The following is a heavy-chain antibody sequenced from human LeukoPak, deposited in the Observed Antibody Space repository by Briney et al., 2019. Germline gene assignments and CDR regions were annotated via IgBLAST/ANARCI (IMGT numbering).Heavy chain of an antibody. V-gene: IGHV1-69*01. J-gene: IGHJ4*02. CDR2: IIPIFGTA. CDR1: GGTFSSYA. D-gene: IGHD5-12*01. CDR3: ARENARGYSGYPIDY. Sequence: ASVKVSCKASGGTFSSYAISWVRQAPGQGLEWMGGIIPIFGTANYAQKFQGRVTITADESTSTAYMELSSLRSEDTAVYYCARENARGYSGYPIDYWGQGTLVTVSS.